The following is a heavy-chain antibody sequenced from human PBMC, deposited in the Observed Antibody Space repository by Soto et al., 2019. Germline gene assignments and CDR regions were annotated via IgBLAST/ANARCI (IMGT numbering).Heavy chain of an antibody. CDR2: IYYTGST. V-gene: IGHV4-59*01. J-gene: IGHJ4*02. CDR1: GGSISSYY. Sequence: PSETLALTCTVSGGSISSYYWSWIRQPPGKGLEWIGHIYYTGSTKYNPSLKSRVTISVDTSKNHFSLKLSSVTAADTAQYYCARSTSGRIVRIDHWGQGALVTVSS. D-gene: IGHD1-1*01. CDR3: ARSTSGRIVRIDH.